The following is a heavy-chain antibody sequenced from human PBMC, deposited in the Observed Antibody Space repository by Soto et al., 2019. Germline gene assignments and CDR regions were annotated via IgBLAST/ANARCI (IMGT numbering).Heavy chain of an antibody. Sequence: EVQLVESGGGLVQPGRSLRLSCAASGFTFDDYAMHWVRQAPGKGLEWVSGISWNSGSIGYADSVKGRFTISRDNAKNSLYLQMNSLRAEDTALYYCAKDMSSGGIAEAFDYWGQGTLVTVSS. CDR2: ISWNSGSI. CDR3: AKDMSSGGIAEAFDY. CDR1: GFTFDDYA. D-gene: IGHD6-13*01. J-gene: IGHJ4*02. V-gene: IGHV3-9*01.